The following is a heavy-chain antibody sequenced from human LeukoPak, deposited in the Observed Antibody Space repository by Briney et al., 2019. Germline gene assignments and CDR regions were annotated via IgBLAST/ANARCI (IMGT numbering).Heavy chain of an antibody. Sequence: ASVKVSCKASGGTFSSYAISWMRQAPGQGLEWMGGIIPIFGTANYAQKFQGRVTITADESTSTAYMELSSLRSEDTAVYYCARGKSRGSHIDYWGQGTLVTVSS. CDR2: IIPIFGTA. CDR1: GGTFSSYA. J-gene: IGHJ4*02. D-gene: IGHD1-26*01. V-gene: IGHV1-69*13. CDR3: ARGKSRGSHIDY.